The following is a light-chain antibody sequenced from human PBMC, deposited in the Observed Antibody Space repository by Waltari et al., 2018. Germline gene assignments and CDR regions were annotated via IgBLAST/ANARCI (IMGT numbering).Light chain of an antibody. J-gene: IGKJ2*01. Sequence: DIVMTQSPLSLPVTPGEPASIYCRSSQSLQHSNGYNYLEWYLQKPGQAPQLMIYLGSNRASGVPDRFSGSESGTDFTLKISRVEAEDVGAYYCMQSLQTPYTFGQGTKLEIK. CDR3: MQSLQTPYT. CDR2: LGS. V-gene: IGKV2-28*01. CDR1: QSLQHSNGYNY.